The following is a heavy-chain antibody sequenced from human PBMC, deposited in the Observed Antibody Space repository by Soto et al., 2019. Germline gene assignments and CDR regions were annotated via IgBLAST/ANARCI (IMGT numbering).Heavy chain of an antibody. Sequence: GESLKISCTGSGYSLASYWITWVRQMPGKGLEYMGRIDPSDSNTNYSPSFQGHVTISFDKSITTAYLQWSSLKASDTAMYYCASRYDSNGYYSSYYYAMDVWGQGTSVTVSS. CDR1: GYSLASYW. CDR2: IDPSDSNT. CDR3: ASRYDSNGYYSSYYYAMDV. D-gene: IGHD3-22*01. V-gene: IGHV5-10-1*01. J-gene: IGHJ6*02.